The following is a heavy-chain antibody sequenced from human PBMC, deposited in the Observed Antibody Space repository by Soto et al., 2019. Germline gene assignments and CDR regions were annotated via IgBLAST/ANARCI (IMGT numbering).Heavy chain of an antibody. Sequence: QITLKESGPTLVKPTQTLTLTCTFSGFSLSTSGVGVGWIRQPPGKALEWLALIYWDDDKRYSPSLKSRLTITKDTSKNQVVLTMTNMDPVDTATYYCAHPTTMVRGRPVEGMDVWGQGTTVTVSS. CDR3: AHPTTMVRGRPVEGMDV. V-gene: IGHV2-5*02. J-gene: IGHJ6*02. CDR2: IYWDDDK. CDR1: GFSLSTSGVG. D-gene: IGHD3-10*01.